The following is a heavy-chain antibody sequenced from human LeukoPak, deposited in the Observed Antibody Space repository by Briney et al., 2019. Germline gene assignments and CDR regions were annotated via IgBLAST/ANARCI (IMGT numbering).Heavy chain of an antibody. Sequence: PGGSLRLSCAASGFTFSSYAMNWVRQAPGKGLEWVSSISSSSYIYYADSVKGRFTISRDNAKNSLYLQMNSLRAEDTAVYYCAREMATKSYYFDYWGQGTLVTVSS. J-gene: IGHJ4*02. CDR1: GFTFSSYA. CDR3: AREMATKSYYFDY. D-gene: IGHD5-24*01. V-gene: IGHV3-21*01. CDR2: ISSSSYI.